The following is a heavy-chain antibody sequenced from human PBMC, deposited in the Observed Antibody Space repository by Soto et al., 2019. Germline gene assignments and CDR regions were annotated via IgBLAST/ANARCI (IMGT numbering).Heavy chain of an antibody. J-gene: IGHJ4*02. Sequence: GASVKVSCKASGYTFSSYTINWVRQAPGQGLEWMGGIIPTFATPVYAQKFQGRVTIAADEFTSTAYMELSSLRSEDTAVYYCARDPGGTFSSPFAYWGQGTLVTVSS. CDR2: IIPTFATP. CDR1: GYTFSSYT. D-gene: IGHD2-15*01. V-gene: IGHV1-69*13. CDR3: ARDPGGTFSSPFAY.